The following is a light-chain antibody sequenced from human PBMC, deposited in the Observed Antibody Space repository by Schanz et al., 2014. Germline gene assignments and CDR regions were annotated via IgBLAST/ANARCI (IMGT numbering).Light chain of an antibody. CDR1: SSDVGGYNY. J-gene: IGLJ3*02. V-gene: IGLV2-8*01. CDR2: DVS. Sequence: QSALTQPPSASGSPGQSVAISCTGTSSDVGGYNYVSWYQQHPGKAPRLMIFDVSKRPSGVPDRFSGSKSGNTASLTVSGLQAEDEADYYCSSYSNSGTFWVLGGGTKLTVL. CDR3: SSYSNSGTFWV.